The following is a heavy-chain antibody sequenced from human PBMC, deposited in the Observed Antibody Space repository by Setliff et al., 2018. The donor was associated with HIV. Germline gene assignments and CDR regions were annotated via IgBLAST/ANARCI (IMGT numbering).Heavy chain of an antibody. V-gene: IGHV4-30-2*01. J-gene: IGHJ4*02. CDR1: GGSISSGGYS. CDR2: IYHSGDT. D-gene: IGHD3-22*01. Sequence: SETLSLTCSVSGGSISSGGYSWSWIRQPPGKGLEWIGYIYHSGDTNYNPSRKSRVTLSADTSKNQLSLSLTSLTAADTAVYYCARVRLTMIMMVDYFDQWGQGTLVTVSS. CDR3: ARVRLTMIMMVDYFDQ.